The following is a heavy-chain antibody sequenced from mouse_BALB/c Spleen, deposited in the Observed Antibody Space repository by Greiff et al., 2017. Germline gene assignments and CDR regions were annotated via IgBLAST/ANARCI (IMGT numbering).Heavy chain of an antibody. CDR3: TRPIYYDYDGYFDV. CDR2: IRLKSNNYAT. J-gene: IGHJ1*01. V-gene: IGHV6-6*02. CDR1: GFTFSNYW. D-gene: IGHD2-4*01. Sequence: DVMLVESGGGLVQPGGSMKLSCVASGFTFSNYWMNWVRQSPEKGLEWVAEIRLKSNNYATHYAESVKGRFTISRDDSKSSVYLQMNNLRAEDTGIYYCTRPIYYDYDGYFDVWGAGTTVTVSS.